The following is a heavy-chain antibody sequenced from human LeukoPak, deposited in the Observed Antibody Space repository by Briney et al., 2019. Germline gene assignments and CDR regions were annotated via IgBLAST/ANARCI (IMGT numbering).Heavy chain of an antibody. Sequence: GGSLRLSCAASGFSFDDYSMTWVRQTPGKGLEWLSYISETGSTIFSAGSVRGRFTISRDNAKNSLHLQMSSLRDGDTAVYYCARVGSTDSPHAFDIWGQGTMVTVSS. CDR3: ARVGSTDSPHAFDI. V-gene: IGHV3-48*02. CDR2: ISETGSTI. D-gene: IGHD3-22*01. CDR1: GFSFDDYS. J-gene: IGHJ3*02.